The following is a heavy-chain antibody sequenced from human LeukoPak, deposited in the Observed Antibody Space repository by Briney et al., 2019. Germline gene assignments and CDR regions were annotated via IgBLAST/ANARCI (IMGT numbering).Heavy chain of an antibody. CDR1: GGSISSSVYY. J-gene: IGHJ4*02. CDR2: IYYSGNT. Sequence: SETLSLTCTVSGGSISSSVYYWGWIRQPPGKGLEWIANIYYSGNTNYNPSLKSRVTISVDTSKNQFSLKLSSVTAADTAVYYCARGGGITMIVVVTQRFDYWGQGTLVTVSS. D-gene: IGHD3-22*01. V-gene: IGHV4-39*01. CDR3: ARGGGITMIVVVTQRFDY.